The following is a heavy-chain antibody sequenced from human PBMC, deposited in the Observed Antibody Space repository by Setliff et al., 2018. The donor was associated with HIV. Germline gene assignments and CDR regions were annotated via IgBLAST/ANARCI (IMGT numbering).Heavy chain of an antibody. CDR2: INHSGST. V-gene: IGHV4-34*01. CDR3: ARGRHYSSSAPFAIDF. Sequence: ASETLSLTCAVYGGSFSGYYWSWIRRPPGKGLEWIGEINHSGSTNYNPSLKSRVAISVDTSKNQFSVKLSSVTAADTAVYYCARGRHYSSSAPFAIDFWGQGMLVTVSS. D-gene: IGHD6-6*01. CDR1: GGSFSGYY. J-gene: IGHJ4*02.